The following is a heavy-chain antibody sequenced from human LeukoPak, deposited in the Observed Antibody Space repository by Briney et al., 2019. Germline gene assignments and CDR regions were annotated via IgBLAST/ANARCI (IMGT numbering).Heavy chain of an antibody. CDR1: GGTLNPYY. D-gene: IGHD4-11*01. CDR3: ARMYSNYFDS. CDR2: IYYNGRVT. V-gene: IGHV4-59*01. J-gene: IGHJ4*02. Sequence: SETLSLTCTVSGGTLNPYYWGWIRLPPGKGLEWIGYIYYNGRVTNYNPSLKSRVTISVDTSKNQFSLQLSSVTAADTAVYYCARMYSNYFDSWGQGTLVTVSS.